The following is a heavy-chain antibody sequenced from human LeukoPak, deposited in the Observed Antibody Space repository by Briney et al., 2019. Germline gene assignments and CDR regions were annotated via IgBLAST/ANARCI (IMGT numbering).Heavy chain of an antibody. Sequence: GGSLRLSCAASGFTVSSNYMSWVRQAPGKGLEWVSVIYSGGSTYYADSVKGRFTISRDNSKNTLYLQMNSLRAEDTAVYYCARGIAAAGTFGTYDYWGQGTLVTVSS. D-gene: IGHD6-13*01. CDR1: GFTVSSNY. J-gene: IGHJ4*02. CDR3: ARGIAAAGTFGTYDY. V-gene: IGHV3-53*01. CDR2: IYSGGST.